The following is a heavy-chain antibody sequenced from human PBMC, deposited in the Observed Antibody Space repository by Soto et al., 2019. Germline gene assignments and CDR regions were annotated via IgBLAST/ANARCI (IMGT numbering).Heavy chain of an antibody. CDR2: IIPIFGTA. CDR1: GGTFSSYA. CDR3: ARDYSSSWFRAFDI. D-gene: IGHD6-6*01. J-gene: IGHJ3*02. V-gene: IGHV1-69*13. Sequence: SVKVSCKASGGTFSSYAISWVRQAPGQGLEWMGGIIPIFGTANYAQKFQGRVTITADESTSTAYMELSSLRSEDTAVYYCARDYSSSWFRAFDIWGQGAMVTVSS.